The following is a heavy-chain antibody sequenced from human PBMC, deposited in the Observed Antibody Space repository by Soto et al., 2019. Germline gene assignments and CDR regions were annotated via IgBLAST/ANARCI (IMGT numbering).Heavy chain of an antibody. Sequence: PSETLSLTCAVSGGSISSSNWWSWVRQPPGKGLEWIGEIYHSGSTNYNPSLKSRVTISVDKSKNQFSLKLSSVTAADTAVYYCAGARELEYYFDYWGQGTLVTGSS. CDR3: AGARELEYYFDY. D-gene: IGHD1-26*01. CDR2: IYHSGST. J-gene: IGHJ4*02. V-gene: IGHV4-4*02. CDR1: GGSISSSNW.